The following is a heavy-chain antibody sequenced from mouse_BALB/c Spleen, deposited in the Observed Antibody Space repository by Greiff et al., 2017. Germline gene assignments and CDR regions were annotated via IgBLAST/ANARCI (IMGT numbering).Heavy chain of an antibody. CDR3: ARFSSGFHYYAMDY. CDR1: GFTFSSYG. D-gene: IGHD3-1*01. CDR2: ISSGGSYT. Sequence: EVKLVESGGDLVKPGGSLKLSCAASGFTFSSYGMSWVRQTPDKRLEWVATISSGGSYTYYPDSVKGRFTISRDNAKNTLYLQMSSLKSEDTAMYYCARFSSGFHYYAMDYWGQGTSVTVSS. J-gene: IGHJ4*01. V-gene: IGHV5-6*01.